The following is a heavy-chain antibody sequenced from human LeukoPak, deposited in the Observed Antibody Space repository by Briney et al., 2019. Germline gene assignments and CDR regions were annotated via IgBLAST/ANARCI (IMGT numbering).Heavy chain of an antibody. CDR2: KYYSGST. J-gene: IGHJ4*02. D-gene: IGHD5-18*01. CDR3: ARGRSYGFDFDS. CDR1: GVSINTCCYY. Sequence: SETLSLTCDVSGVSINTCCYYWTWIRPAPGQGLEWIGYKYYSGSTRYNSSLRSRLTISLDSSKNQFSLRLTSVTAADTAVYYCARGRSYGFDFDSWGPGTLVIVSS. V-gene: IGHV4-61*01.